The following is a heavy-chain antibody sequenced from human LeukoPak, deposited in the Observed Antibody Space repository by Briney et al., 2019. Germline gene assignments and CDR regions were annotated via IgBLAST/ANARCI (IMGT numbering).Heavy chain of an antibody. D-gene: IGHD3-10*02. Sequence: SETLSLTCTVSGGSISSYYWSWIRQPPGKGLEWIGYIYYSGSTNYNPSLKGRVTISVDTSKNQFSLKLSSVTAADTAVYYCARHVRALDHWGQGTLVTVSS. V-gene: IGHV4-59*08. CDR2: IYYSGST. CDR1: GGSISSYY. J-gene: IGHJ5*02. CDR3: ARHVRALDH.